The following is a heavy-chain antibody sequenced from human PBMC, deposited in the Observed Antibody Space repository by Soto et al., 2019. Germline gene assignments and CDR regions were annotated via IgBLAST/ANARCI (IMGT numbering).Heavy chain of an antibody. Sequence: SETLSLTCTVSGGSISSGDCYWSWIRQPPGKGLEWIGYIYYSGSTYYNPSLKSRVTISVDTSKNQFSLKLSSVTAADTAVYYCARAPITMIVVNAFDIWGQGTMVTVSS. CDR1: GGSISSGDCY. J-gene: IGHJ3*02. D-gene: IGHD3-22*01. CDR2: IYYSGST. V-gene: IGHV4-30-4*01. CDR3: ARAPITMIVVNAFDI.